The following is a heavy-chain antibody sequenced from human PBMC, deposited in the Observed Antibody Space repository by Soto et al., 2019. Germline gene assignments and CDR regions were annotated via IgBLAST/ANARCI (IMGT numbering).Heavy chain of an antibody. D-gene: IGHD6-19*01. V-gene: IGHV4-34*01. CDR3: ARGAPEAEYYYGTDF. CDR2: INHSGST. Sequence: SETLSLTCAVYGGSFSDYYWSWIRQPPGKGLEWIGEINHSGSTNYNPSLKSRVTISVDTSKNQFSLKLSSVTAADTAVYYCARGAPEAEYYYGTDFWRQGPTVTVSS. CDR1: GGSFSDYY. J-gene: IGHJ6*02.